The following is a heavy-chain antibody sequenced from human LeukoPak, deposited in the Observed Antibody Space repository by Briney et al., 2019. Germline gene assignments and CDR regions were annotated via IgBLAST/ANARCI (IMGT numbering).Heavy chain of an antibody. CDR3: ASSPNYYGTPHYFDY. CDR1: GGSISSGDYY. Sequence: SETLSLTCTVSGGSISSGDYYWSWIRQPPRKGLEWIGYIYYSGSTYYNPSLKSRVTISVDTSKNQFSLKLSSVTAADTAVYYCASSPNYYGTPHYFDYWGQGTLVTVSS. J-gene: IGHJ4*02. D-gene: IGHD3-10*01. CDR2: IYYSGST. V-gene: IGHV4-30-4*01.